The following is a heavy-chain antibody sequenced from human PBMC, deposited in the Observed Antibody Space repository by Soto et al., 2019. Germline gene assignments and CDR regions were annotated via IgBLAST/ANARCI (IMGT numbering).Heavy chain of an antibody. CDR2: VDPSRGSA. V-gene: IGHV1-69*11. CDR3: ARPLIGNTVDL. D-gene: IGHD1-7*01. J-gene: IGHJ3*01. CDR1: GGTFSSYA. Sequence: GAAVKVSCKASGGTFSSYAISWVRQAPGQRLEWIGIVDPSRGSADYAQKFQGRVTMTTDVSTRTVFMDLSSLTSEDTAVYYCARPLIGNTVDLWGQGTTVTVSS.